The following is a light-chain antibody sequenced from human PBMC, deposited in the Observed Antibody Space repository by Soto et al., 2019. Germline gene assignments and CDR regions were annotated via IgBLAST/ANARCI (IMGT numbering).Light chain of an antibody. V-gene: IGLV1-51*01. CDR3: GTWDSSLSVVV. J-gene: IGLJ2*01. Sequence: QSVLTQPPSGAEAPGQRVTISCSGSSSNIGNNYVSWYQQLPGTAPKLLIYDNNKRPAGIPDRFSGSKSGTSATLGITGLQTGDEADYYCGTWDSSLSVVVFGGGTKVTVL. CDR1: SSNIGNNY. CDR2: DNN.